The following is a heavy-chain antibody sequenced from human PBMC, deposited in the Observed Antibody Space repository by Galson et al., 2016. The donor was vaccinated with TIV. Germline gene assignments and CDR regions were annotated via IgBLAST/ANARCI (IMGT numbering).Heavy chain of an antibody. V-gene: IGHV3-7*01. Sequence: SLRLSCAASGFTFSTYWMSWVRQAPGEGLQWVANIKQDGTDKNYVDSVKGRFSISRDKAKNSLFLQMNTLRPEDTAVYYCARDWDDYGAHSALDDWGQGTLVTVSS. CDR1: GFTFSTYW. D-gene: IGHD4-17*01. CDR2: IKQDGTDK. J-gene: IGHJ4*02. CDR3: ARDWDDYGAHSALDD.